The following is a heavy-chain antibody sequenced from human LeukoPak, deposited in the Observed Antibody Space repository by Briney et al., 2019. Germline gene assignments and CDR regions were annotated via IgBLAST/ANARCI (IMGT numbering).Heavy chain of an antibody. CDR3: ARGRGVRGVTYYYYYGMDV. D-gene: IGHD3-10*01. CDR2: INHSGST. V-gene: IGHV4-34*01. J-gene: IGHJ6*02. Sequence: SETLSLTCTVSGDSISNYYWSWIRQPPGKGLEWIGEINHSGSTNYNPSLKSRVTISVDTSKNQFSLKLSSVTAADTAVYYCARGRGVRGVTYYYYYGMDVWGQGTTVTVSS. CDR1: GDSISNYY.